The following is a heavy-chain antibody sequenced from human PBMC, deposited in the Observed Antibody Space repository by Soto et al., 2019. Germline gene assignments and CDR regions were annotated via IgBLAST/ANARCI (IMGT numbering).Heavy chain of an antibody. CDR1: GDSISRYF. CDR2: RYYSGSS. V-gene: IGHV4-59*01. J-gene: IGHJ4*02. Sequence: SETLSLTCTVSGDSISRYFWSWIRQPPGKGLEWIGYRYYSGSSYYNPSLKSRVTMSVDTSKNQFSLKLSSVTAADTAAYYCARTRNNGYFDYWGQGALVTVSS. D-gene: IGHD1-1*01. CDR3: ARTRNNGYFDY.